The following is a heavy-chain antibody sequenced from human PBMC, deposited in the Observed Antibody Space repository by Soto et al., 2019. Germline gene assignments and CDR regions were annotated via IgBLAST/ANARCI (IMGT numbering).Heavy chain of an antibody. V-gene: IGHV1-69*13. CDR3: ARSIVVVPAAIGYYYYGMDV. CDR1: GGTFSSYA. J-gene: IGHJ6*02. Sequence: SVKVSCKASGGTFSSYAISWVRQAPGQGLEWMGGIIPIFGTANYAQKFQGRVTITADEPTSTACMELSSLRSEDTAVYYCARSIVVVPAAIGYYYYGMDVWGQGTTVTVSS. D-gene: IGHD2-2*01. CDR2: IIPIFGTA.